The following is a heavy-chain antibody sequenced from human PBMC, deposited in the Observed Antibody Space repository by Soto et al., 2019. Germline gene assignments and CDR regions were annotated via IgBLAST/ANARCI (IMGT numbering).Heavy chain of an antibody. J-gene: IGHJ4*02. Sequence: QVQLVQSGAEVKKPGSSVKVSCKASGGTFSSYAISWVRQAPGQGLEWMGGIIPIFGTANYAQKFQGRVTITADESTSTAYMELSSLRSEDTAVYYCARESYDFWSGYSEYADYWGQGTLVTVSS. CDR2: IIPIFGTA. CDR3: ARESYDFWSGYSEYADY. CDR1: GGTFSSYA. D-gene: IGHD3-3*01. V-gene: IGHV1-69*01.